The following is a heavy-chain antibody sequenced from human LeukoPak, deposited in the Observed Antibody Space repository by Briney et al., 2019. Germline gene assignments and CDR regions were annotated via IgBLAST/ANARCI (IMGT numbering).Heavy chain of an antibody. D-gene: IGHD4-17*01. CDR1: RFTFRDHF. J-gene: IGHJ4*02. Sequence: KPGGSLRLSCAASRFTFRDHFMSWIRQPPGKGLEYVSYISSSGSDTYYSASVKGRFTVSRDNAKNSLFLQMNSLRAEDTAVYYCATAPTEDGDGSSPGYWGQGTLVTVSS. V-gene: IGHV3-11*04. CDR3: ATAPTEDGDGSSPGY. CDR2: ISSSGSDT.